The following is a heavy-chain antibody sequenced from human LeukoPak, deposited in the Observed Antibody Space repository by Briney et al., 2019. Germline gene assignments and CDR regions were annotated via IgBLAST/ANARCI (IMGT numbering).Heavy chain of an antibody. CDR3: ARKTVVGSYFDY. CDR2: VRSRAYRGTT. CDR1: GFTFGDHA. D-gene: IGHD4-23*01. J-gene: IGHJ4*02. V-gene: IGHV3-49*04. Sequence: GGSLRLSCTASGFTFGDHAMSWVRQAPGKGLEWVGFVRSRAYRGTTEYAASVKGRFIISRDDSKSIAFLQMNSLRAEDTAVYYCARKTVVGSYFDYWGQGTPVTVSS.